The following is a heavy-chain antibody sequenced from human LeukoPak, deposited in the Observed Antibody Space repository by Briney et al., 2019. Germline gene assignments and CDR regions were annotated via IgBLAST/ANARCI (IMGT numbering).Heavy chain of an antibody. Sequence: GGSLRLSCAASGFTFSSYAMHWVRQAPGKGLEWVAVISYDGSNKYYADSVKGRFTISRDNSKNTLYLQMNSLRAEDTAVYYCARGLPAAPNSGFDYWGQGTLVTVSS. D-gene: IGHD2-2*01. CDR3: ARGLPAAPNSGFDY. V-gene: IGHV3-30-3*01. CDR1: GFTFSSYA. J-gene: IGHJ4*02. CDR2: ISYDGSNK.